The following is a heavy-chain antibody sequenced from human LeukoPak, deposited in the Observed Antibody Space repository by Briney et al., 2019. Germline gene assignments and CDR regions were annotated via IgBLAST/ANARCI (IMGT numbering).Heavy chain of an antibody. D-gene: IGHD6-19*01. Sequence: PSQTLSLTCAISGDSVSSITAAWNWIRQSPSRGLEWLGRTYYRSKWYNDYAVSVRSRITINPDTSKNQFSLQLNSVTPEDTAVYYCTRQYSSGWSYYYGLDVWGQGTTVTVSS. V-gene: IGHV6-1*01. J-gene: IGHJ6*02. CDR2: TYYRSKWYN. CDR3: TRQYSSGWSYYYGLDV. CDR1: GDSVSSITAA.